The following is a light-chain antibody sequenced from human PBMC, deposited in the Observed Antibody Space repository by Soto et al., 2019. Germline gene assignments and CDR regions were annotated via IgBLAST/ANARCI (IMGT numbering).Light chain of an antibody. V-gene: IGLV1-40*01. CDR2: GNI. Sequence: QSALTQPPSVSGAPGQRVTISCTGSSSNIGAGYDVHWYQQLPGTAPKVLIYGNINRPSGVPDRISGSKSGTSASLAITGLQAEDEADYYCQSYDSSLSAYVFGTGTKVTVL. CDR3: QSYDSSLSAYV. J-gene: IGLJ1*01. CDR1: SSNIGAGYD.